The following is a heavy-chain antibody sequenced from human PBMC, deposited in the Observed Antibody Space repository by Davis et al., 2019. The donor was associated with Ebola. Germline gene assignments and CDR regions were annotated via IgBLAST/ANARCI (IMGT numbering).Heavy chain of an antibody. CDR3: ARGHSYGY. J-gene: IGHJ4*02. CDR1: GGSISSSSYY. V-gene: IGHV4-39*07. CDR2: INHSGST. D-gene: IGHD5-18*01. Sequence: MPSETLSLTCTVSGGSISSSSYYWNWIRQPPGKGLEWIGEINHSGSTNYNPSLKSRVTISVDTSKNQFSLKLSSVTAADTAVYYCARGHSYGYWSQGALVTVSS.